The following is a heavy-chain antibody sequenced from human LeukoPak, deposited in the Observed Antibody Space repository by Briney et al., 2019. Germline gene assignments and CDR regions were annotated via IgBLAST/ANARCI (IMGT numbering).Heavy chain of an antibody. CDR3: AKVMGFYFYYMHA. J-gene: IGHJ6*03. CDR1: GYPLTEVS. Sequence: ASVKVSCKVSGYPLTEVSIHWVRQVPGKGLEWMGGFDPEGAQTIYAPKFQGRVTMTEDTSTDTAYMGLSSLTSEDTAVYYCAKVMGFYFYYMHAWGTGTTVTVSS. CDR2: FDPEGAQT. V-gene: IGHV1-24*01.